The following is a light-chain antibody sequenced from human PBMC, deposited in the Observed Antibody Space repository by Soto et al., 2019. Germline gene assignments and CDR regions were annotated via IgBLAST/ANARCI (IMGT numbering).Light chain of an antibody. Sequence: EIVLTQSPGILSLSPGERSSLSCGASQSLSSNFLAWYQQKPGQAPRLLIYGASTRATAVPDRFSGSGSGTDFTLTITSLQSDDFAVYFCQQYSDWPITFGQGTRLEIK. CDR1: QSLSSN. V-gene: IGKV3-15*01. CDR2: GAS. CDR3: QQYSDWPIT. J-gene: IGKJ5*01.